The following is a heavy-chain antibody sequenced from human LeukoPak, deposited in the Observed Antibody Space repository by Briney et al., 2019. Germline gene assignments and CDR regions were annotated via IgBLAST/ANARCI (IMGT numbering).Heavy chain of an antibody. CDR1: GFTFSTYG. V-gene: IGHV3-30*03. CDR2: ISYDGSDK. Sequence: GGSLRLSCAASGFTFSTYGMHWVRQAPGKGLEWVAVISYDGSDKYYADSGKGRFTISRDNSKNTLYLQMNSLRTEDTAVYYCARDGTGSLYLEYWGQGPLVTVS. J-gene: IGHJ4*02. D-gene: IGHD1-26*01. CDR3: ARDGTGSLYLEY.